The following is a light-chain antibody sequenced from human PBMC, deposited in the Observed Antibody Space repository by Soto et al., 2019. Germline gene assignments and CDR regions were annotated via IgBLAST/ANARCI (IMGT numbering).Light chain of an antibody. J-gene: IGKJ1*01. CDR2: AAS. V-gene: IGKV1-39*01. CDR3: QRTYSARWT. CDR1: QTMSIY. Sequence: DIQLTQSPYSLSASVGDRVTITCRASQTMSIYLNWYQQRPGKAPKLLIYAASRLQNGVPARVSGSGSGTEFSLTITSLQPEDFATYFCQRTYSARWTCGQGTKVGI.